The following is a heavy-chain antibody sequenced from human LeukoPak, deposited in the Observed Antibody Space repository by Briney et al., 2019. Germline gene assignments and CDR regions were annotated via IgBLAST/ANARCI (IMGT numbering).Heavy chain of an antibody. J-gene: IGHJ4*02. D-gene: IGHD2-15*01. Sequence: ASVKVSCKTSGYTFTSYAMHWVRQAPGQRLEWMGWINAGNGNTKCSQKFQGRVTITRDTSASTAYMELSSLISEDTAVYYCAREGAGGLLFDYWGQGTLVTVSS. CDR3: AREGAGGLLFDY. V-gene: IGHV1-3*01. CDR2: INAGNGNT. CDR1: GYTFTSYA.